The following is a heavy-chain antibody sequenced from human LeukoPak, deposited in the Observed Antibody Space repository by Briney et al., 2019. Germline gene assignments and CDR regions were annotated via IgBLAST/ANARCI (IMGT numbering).Heavy chain of an antibody. V-gene: IGHV1-8*01. J-gene: IGHJ6*03. CDR2: MNPNSGNT. CDR3: ARALSWTTDSYYYMDV. Sequence: ASVKVSCKASGYTFTSYDINRVRQATGQGLEWMGWMNPNSGNTGYAQKYQGRVTMTKNTSITTAYMELSSLRSEDTAVYYCARALSWTTDSYYYMDVWGKGTTVTVSS. D-gene: IGHD3/OR15-3a*01. CDR1: GYTFTSYD.